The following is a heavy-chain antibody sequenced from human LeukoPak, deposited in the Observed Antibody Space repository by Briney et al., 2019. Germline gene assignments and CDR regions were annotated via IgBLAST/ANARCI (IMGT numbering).Heavy chain of an antibody. Sequence: SETLSLTCTVSGVSISSSNSYWGWIRQPPGKGLEWIGSIYYSGSTYYNPSLKSRVTISVDTSKNQFSLKLSSVTAADTAVYYCAATLPTFDYWGQGTLVTVSS. V-gene: IGHV4-39*01. J-gene: IGHJ4*02. CDR2: IYYSGST. CDR1: GVSISSSNSY. CDR3: AATLPTFDY. D-gene: IGHD1-1*01.